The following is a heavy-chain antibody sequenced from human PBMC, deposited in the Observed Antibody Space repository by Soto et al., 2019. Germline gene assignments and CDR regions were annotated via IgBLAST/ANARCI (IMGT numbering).Heavy chain of an antibody. V-gene: IGHV4-4*07. CDR2: IYTSGST. Sequence: QVQLQESGPGLVKPSETLSLTCTVSGGSISSYYWSWIRQPAGKGLEWIGRIYTSGSTNYNPSLKSRVTMSEDPSKNQFSLKLSSVTAADTAVYYCARETRDTAMVTEWYFDLWGRGTLVTVSS. CDR1: GGSISSYY. D-gene: IGHD5-18*01. J-gene: IGHJ2*01. CDR3: ARETRDTAMVTEWYFDL.